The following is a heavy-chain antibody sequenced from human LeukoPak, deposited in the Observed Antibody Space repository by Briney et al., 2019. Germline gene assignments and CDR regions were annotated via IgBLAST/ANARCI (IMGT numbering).Heavy chain of an antibody. CDR1: GFTFSSYW. CDR3: ARDPSDYGHLYYFDY. J-gene: IGHJ4*02. V-gene: IGHV3-74*01. Sequence: GGSLRLSCAASGFTFSSYWMDWVRQAPGKGLVWVSRISPDGSSTRYADSVKGRFTISRDNAKNTLYLQMNSLRAEDTAVYYCARDPSDYGHLYYFDYWGQGTLVTVSS. CDR2: ISPDGSST. D-gene: IGHD3-22*01.